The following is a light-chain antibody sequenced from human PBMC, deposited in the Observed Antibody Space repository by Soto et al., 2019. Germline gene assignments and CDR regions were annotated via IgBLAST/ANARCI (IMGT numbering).Light chain of an antibody. V-gene: IGLV2-14*01. CDR2: DVS. Sequence: QSVLTQPASVSGSPGQSITISCTGTSSDVGGYNYVSWYQQHPGKAPKFMIYDVSNRPSGVSNRFSGSKSGNTASLTISGLQAEDEADYYSTSSTTCTLCQLVVRTGTKLPV. CDR1: SSDVGGYNY. J-gene: IGLJ1*01. CDR3: TSSTTCTLCQLV.